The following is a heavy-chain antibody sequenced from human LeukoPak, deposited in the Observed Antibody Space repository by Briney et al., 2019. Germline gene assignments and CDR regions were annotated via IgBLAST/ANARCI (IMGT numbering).Heavy chain of an antibody. CDR3: ARSPYGDFPYYYYYGMDV. Sequence: SETLSLTCAVYGGSFSGYYWSWIRQPPGKGLKWIGEINHSGSTNYNPSLKSRVTISVDTSKNQFSLKLSSVTAADTAVYYCARSPYGDFPYYYYYGMDVWGQGTTVTVSS. CDR1: GGSFSGYY. D-gene: IGHD4-17*01. J-gene: IGHJ6*02. V-gene: IGHV4-34*01. CDR2: INHSGST.